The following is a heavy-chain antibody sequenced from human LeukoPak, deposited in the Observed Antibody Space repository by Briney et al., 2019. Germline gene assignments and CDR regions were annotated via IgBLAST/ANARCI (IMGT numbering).Heavy chain of an antibody. D-gene: IGHD6-13*01. CDR1: GGSFSGYY. Sequence: PSETLSLTCAVYGGSFSGYYWSWTRQHPGKGLEWIGYIYYSGSTYYNPSLKSRVTISVDTSKNQFSLKLSSVTAADTAVYYCARDLLSAAAGDYWGRGTLVTVSS. CDR3: ARDLLSAAAGDY. V-gene: IGHV4-31*11. J-gene: IGHJ4*02. CDR2: IYYSGST.